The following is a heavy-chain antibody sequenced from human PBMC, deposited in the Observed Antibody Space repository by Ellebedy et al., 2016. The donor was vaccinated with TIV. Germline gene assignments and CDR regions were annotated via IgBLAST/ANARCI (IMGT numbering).Heavy chain of an antibody. CDR2: ILPDDSQT. CDR3: TKYMTGTTGADC. CDR1: GYTFTNYW. J-gene: IGHJ4*02. V-gene: IGHV5-51*01. D-gene: IGHD1-20*01. Sequence: PGGSLRLSCKGSGYTFTNYWIGWVRQMPGKGLEWMGIILPDDSQTRYSPSFQGQVTISVDKSINTAYLQWRSLKTSDTAMYYCTKYMTGTTGADCWGQGTLVSVSS.